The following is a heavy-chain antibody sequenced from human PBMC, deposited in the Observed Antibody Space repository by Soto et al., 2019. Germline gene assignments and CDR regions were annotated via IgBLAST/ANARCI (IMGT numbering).Heavy chain of an antibody. CDR1: GGSIRSYY. Sequence: QVQLQESGPGLVKPSETLSLTCTVSGGSIRSYYWSWIRQPPGKGLECIGYIYYSGSTNYNPSLKSPVTTSVDTSKNQFSLKLSSLTAADTAVYYCARRYGGNFDYWGQGTLVTVSS. CDR3: ARRYGGNFDY. V-gene: IGHV4-59*01. D-gene: IGHD1-26*01. CDR2: IYYSGST. J-gene: IGHJ4*02.